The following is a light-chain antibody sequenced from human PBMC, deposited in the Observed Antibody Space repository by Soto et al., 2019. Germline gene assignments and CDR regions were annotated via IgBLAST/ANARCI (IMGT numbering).Light chain of an antibody. Sequence: EIVLTQSPATLSLSPGERATLSCRASQSVSSYLAWSQQKPGQAPRLLIYDASNRATGIPARFSGSGSGTDFSLTISSLEPEDFAIYYCQQRSNWPAVTFGGGTKVEIK. V-gene: IGKV3-11*01. J-gene: IGKJ4*01. CDR3: QQRSNWPAVT. CDR1: QSVSSY. CDR2: DAS.